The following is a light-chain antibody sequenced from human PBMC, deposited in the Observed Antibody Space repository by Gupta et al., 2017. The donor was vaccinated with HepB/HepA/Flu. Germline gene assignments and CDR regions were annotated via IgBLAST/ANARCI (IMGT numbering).Light chain of an antibody. CDR3: QQTYSTPWT. CDR2: SAI. Sequence: IQMAQSPSSLSASVGDRVSIPCRASDNSNNNVNWYQQKPGKAPSVLIYSAIHLESGVPARFSSSGSGTDFTLTISSLQPEDFATYYCQQTYSTPWTFGQGTKVEIK. J-gene: IGKJ1*01. V-gene: IGKV1-39*01. CDR1: DNSNNN.